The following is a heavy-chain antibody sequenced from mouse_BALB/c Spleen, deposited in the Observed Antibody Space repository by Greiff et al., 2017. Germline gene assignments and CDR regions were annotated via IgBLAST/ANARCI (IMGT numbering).Heavy chain of an antibody. Sequence: EVKLEESGGGLVQPGGSLKLSCAASGFTFSSYGMSWVRQTPDKRLDLVATINSNGGSTYYPDSVKGRFTISRDNAKNTLYLQMSSLKSEDTAMYYCARLGWLPIDYWGQGTTLTVSS. J-gene: IGHJ2*01. CDR1: GFTFSSYG. D-gene: IGHD2-3*01. V-gene: IGHV5-6-3*01. CDR2: INSNGGST. CDR3: ARLGWLPIDY.